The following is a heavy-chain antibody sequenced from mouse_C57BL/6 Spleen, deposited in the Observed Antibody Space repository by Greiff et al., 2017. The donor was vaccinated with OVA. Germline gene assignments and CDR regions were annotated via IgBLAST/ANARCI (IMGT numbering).Heavy chain of an antibody. D-gene: IGHD2-5*01. J-gene: IGHJ4*01. V-gene: IGHV2-2*01. CDR2: IWSGGST. CDR3: ARDYDSNSDGFTGAMDY. Sequence: VQGVESGPGLVQPSQSLSITCTVSGFSLTSYGVHWVRQSPGKGLEWLGVIWSGGSTDYNAAFISRLSISKDNSKSQVFFKMNSLQADDTAIYYCARDYDSNSDGFTGAMDYWGQGTSVTVSS. CDR1: GFSLTSYG.